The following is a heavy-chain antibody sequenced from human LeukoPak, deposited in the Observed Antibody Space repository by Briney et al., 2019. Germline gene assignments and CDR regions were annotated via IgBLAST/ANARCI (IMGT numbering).Heavy chain of an antibody. CDR3: ARGPSRPWFDP. V-gene: IGHV1-8*01. CDR2: MNPNSGNT. J-gene: IGHJ5*02. Sequence: ASVKVSCKTSGYTFTSYDISWVRQATGQGLEWMGWMNPNSGNTGYAQKFQGRVTMTTNTSISSAYMELSSLRSEDTAVYYCARGPSRPWFDPWGQGTLVTVSS. CDR1: GYTFTSYD. D-gene: IGHD2-2*01.